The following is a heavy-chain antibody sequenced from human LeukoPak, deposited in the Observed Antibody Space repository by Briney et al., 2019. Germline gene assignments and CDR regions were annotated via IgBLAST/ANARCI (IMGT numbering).Heavy chain of an antibody. CDR3: ARKTVGSGESAFDY. CDR2: IYYSGST. D-gene: IGHD3-3*01. Sequence: SETLSLTCTVSGGSISSGGDYWSWSRQHPGKGLVWIGYIYYSGSTYYNPSLKSRVTISVDTSKNQFSLKPSSVTAADTAVYYCARKTVGSGESAFDYWGQGTLVTVSS. J-gene: IGHJ4*02. V-gene: IGHV4-31*03. CDR1: GGSISSGGDY.